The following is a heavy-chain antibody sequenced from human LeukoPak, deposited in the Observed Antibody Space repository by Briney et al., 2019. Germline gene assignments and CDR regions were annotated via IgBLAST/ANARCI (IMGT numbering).Heavy chain of an antibody. CDR1: GFTFSSYA. D-gene: IGHD2-2*01. Sequence: GGSLRLSCAASGFTFSSYAMHWVRQAPGKGLEWVAVISYDGSNKYYADSVKGRFTISRDNSKNTLYLQMNSLRAEDTAVYYCATIGCKSTSCTDAFDIWGQGTMVTVSS. V-gene: IGHV3-30-3*01. CDR2: ISYDGSNK. CDR3: ATIGCKSTSCTDAFDI. J-gene: IGHJ3*02.